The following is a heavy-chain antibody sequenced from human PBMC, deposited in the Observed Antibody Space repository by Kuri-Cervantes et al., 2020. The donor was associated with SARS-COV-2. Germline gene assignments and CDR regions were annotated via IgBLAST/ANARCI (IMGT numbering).Heavy chain of an antibody. CDR1: GFTFDDYA. J-gene: IGHJ6*02. Sequence: GGSLRLSCAASGFTFDDYAMHWVRQAPGKGLEWVANIKQDGSEKYYVDSVKGRFTISRDNAKNSLYLQMNSLRAEDTAVYYCAREFLEWLLRRYYYGMDVWGQGTTVTVSS. V-gene: IGHV3-7*03. CDR3: AREFLEWLLRRYYYGMDV. CDR2: IKQDGSEK. D-gene: IGHD3-3*01.